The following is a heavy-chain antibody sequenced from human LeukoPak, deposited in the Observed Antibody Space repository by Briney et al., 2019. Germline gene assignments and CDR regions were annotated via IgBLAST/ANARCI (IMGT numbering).Heavy chain of an antibody. CDR3: ARSMGYRDIVATIGSDY. Sequence: GASVKVSCKAFKYTFRCYYMHWVRQTPGQGLEWMGWNNPNSGVTNYAQKFQGRVTMTRDTSINTAYMELIRLRSDDTAVYYCARSMGYRDIVATIGSDYWGQGTLVTVSS. V-gene: IGHV1-2*02. D-gene: IGHD5-12*01. J-gene: IGHJ4*02. CDR2: NNPNSGVT. CDR1: KYTFRCYY.